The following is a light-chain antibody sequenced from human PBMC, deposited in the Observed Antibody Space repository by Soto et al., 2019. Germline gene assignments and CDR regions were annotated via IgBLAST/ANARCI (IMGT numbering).Light chain of an antibody. CDR2: AAS. CDR1: QSISNH. V-gene: IGKV1-39*01. J-gene: IGKJ1*01. Sequence: DIQMTQSPSSLSASVEDRVIITCRASQSISNHLNWYQQKPGKAPKLLIYAASNLQSGVPSRFSASGSGTDFTLTITSLQPEDFATYYCQQSYNTPRTFGQGTKVDIK. CDR3: QQSYNTPRT.